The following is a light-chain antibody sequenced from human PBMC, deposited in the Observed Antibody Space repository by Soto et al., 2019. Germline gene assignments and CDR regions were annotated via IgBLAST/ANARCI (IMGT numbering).Light chain of an antibody. Sequence: QSVLTQPPSASGAPGQRVTISFSGSSSNIGRDPVNWYQQVPGTAPKLLIYENNHRPSGVPDRFSGSKSGTSASLVISGLQSEDEAEYFCAGWDGSLKGFVFGTGTKVTV. CDR2: ENN. CDR3: AGWDGSLKGFV. CDR1: SSNIGRDP. V-gene: IGLV1-44*01. J-gene: IGLJ1*01.